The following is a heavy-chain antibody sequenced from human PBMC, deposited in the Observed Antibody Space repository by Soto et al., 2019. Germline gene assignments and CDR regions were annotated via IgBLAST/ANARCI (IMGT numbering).Heavy chain of an antibody. J-gene: IGHJ4*02. CDR3: ARHGYNYGGGYFDY. CDR2: IYSGGRT. V-gene: IGHV3-66*04. D-gene: IGHD5-18*01. Sequence: PGGSLRLSCAASGVTVSSNYMSWVRQAPGKGLEWVSVIYSGGRTYYADSVKGRFTISRDNSKNTLYLQMNSLRAEDTAVYYCARHGYNYGGGYFDYWGQGTLVTVSS. CDR1: GVTVSSNY.